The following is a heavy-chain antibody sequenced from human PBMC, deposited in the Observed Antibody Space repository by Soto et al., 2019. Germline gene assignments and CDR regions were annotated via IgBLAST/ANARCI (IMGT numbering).Heavy chain of an antibody. CDR1: GGSISSYY. J-gene: IGHJ4*02. CDR2: IYYSGST. Sequence: SETLSLTCTVSGGSISSYYWSWIRQPPGKGLEWIGYIYYSGSTNYNPSLKSRVTISVDTSKNQFSLKLSSVTAADTAVYYCARSPSHGDYAGFDYWGQGTLVTVSS. V-gene: IGHV4-59*01. D-gene: IGHD4-17*01. CDR3: ARSPSHGDYAGFDY.